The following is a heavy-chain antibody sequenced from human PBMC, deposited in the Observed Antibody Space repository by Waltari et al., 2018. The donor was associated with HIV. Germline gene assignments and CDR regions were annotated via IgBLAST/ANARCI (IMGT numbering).Heavy chain of an antibody. CDR2: INPNTGNP. CDR3: AREGLVGIAAPGGDWLDP. Sequence: QVQLVQSGSELKKPGASVKVSCKASGYTFTSYAMNWLRQAPGQGLEWMGWINPNTGNPTYAQGFTGRFVFSLDTSVSTAYLQISSLKAEDTAVYYCAREGLVGIAAPGGDWLDPWGQGTLVTVSS. J-gene: IGHJ5*02. V-gene: IGHV7-4-1*02. D-gene: IGHD6-13*01. CDR1: GYTFTSYA.